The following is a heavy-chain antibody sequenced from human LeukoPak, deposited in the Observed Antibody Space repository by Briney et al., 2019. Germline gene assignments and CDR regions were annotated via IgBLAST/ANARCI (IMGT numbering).Heavy chain of an antibody. V-gene: IGHV2-5*02. CDR2: IYWDGDK. J-gene: IGHJ5*02. D-gene: IGHD2-2*01. CDR1: GFSLSTSGVG. CDR3: AHSRTYCTTTGCYGGNWFDP. Sequence: SGPTLVKPTQTLTLTCTFSGFSLSTSGVGVGWIRQPPGKALEWLALIYWDGDKRSSPSLKSRRTITKDTSKNQVVLTMTNMDPVDTATYYCAHSRTYCTTTGCYGGNWFDPWGQGTLVTVSS.